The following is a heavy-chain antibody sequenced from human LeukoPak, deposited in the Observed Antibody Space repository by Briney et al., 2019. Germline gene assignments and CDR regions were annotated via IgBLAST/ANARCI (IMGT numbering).Heavy chain of an antibody. Sequence: PGGSLRLSCVSSGFPFCRYWMNWVRQAPGKGLEWVSRISPDGSTTTYADSVEGRFTISRDNAKDTLYLQMNSLGADDTSVYFCARDPGTTNRDWYFDLWGPGTLVTVSS. CDR2: ISPDGSTT. V-gene: IGHV3-74*01. J-gene: IGHJ2*01. CDR1: GFPFCRYW. CDR3: ARDPGTTNRDWYFDL. D-gene: IGHD1-26*01.